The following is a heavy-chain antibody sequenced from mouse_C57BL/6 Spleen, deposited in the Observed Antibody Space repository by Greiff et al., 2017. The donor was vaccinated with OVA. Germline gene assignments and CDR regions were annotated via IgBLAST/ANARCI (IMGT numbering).Heavy chain of an antibody. Sequence: EVKLVESGGDLVKPGGSLKLSCAASGFTFSSYGMSWVRQTPDKRLEWVATISSGGSYTYYPDSVKGRFTISRDNAKNTLYLQMSSLKSEDTAMYYCAAYGNYAAWFAYWGQGTLVTVSA. CDR1: GFTFSSYG. CDR2: ISSGGSYT. J-gene: IGHJ3*01. D-gene: IGHD2-1*01. CDR3: AAYGNYAAWFAY. V-gene: IGHV5-6*01.